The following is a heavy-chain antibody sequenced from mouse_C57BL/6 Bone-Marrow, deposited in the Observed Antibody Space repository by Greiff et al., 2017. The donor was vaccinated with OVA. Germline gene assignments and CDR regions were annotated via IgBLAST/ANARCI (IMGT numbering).Heavy chain of an antibody. CDR2: IWSGGST. CDR3: AKSSLGGFAY. V-gene: IGHV2-4*01. J-gene: IGHJ3*01. D-gene: IGHD3-1*01. Sequence: VQRVESGPGLVQPSQSLSITCTVSGFSFTSYGVHWVRQPPGKGLEWLGVIWSGGSTDYNAAFISRLSISKDNSKSQVFFKMNSLQADDTAIYYCAKSSLGGFAYWGQGTLVTVSA. CDR1: GFSFTSYG.